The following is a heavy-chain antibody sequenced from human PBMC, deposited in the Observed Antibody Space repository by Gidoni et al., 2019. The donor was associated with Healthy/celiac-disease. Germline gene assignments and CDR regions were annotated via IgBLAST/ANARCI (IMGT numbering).Heavy chain of an antibody. J-gene: IGHJ4*02. CDR1: GFPFSSHA. CDR2: ISGSGGST. CDR3: AKDLGYCSGGSCPTALPFDY. D-gene: IGHD2-15*01. Sequence: EVQLLESGGGLVQPGGSLRLSCAGSGFPFSSHAMSWVRQAPGKGLEWVSVISGSGGSTDYADSVKGRFTISRDNSKKTLYLQMNSLRVEDTAVYYCAKDLGYCSGGSCPTALPFDYWGQGTLVTVSS. V-gene: IGHV3-23*01.